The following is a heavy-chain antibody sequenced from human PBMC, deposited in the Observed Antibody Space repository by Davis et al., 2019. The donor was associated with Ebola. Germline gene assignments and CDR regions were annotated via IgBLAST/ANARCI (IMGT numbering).Heavy chain of an antibody. J-gene: IGHJ5*02. CDR3: ARRNRYCSGGSCRNWFDP. V-gene: IGHV4-39*07. D-gene: IGHD2-15*01. CDR2: IYYSGST. CDR1: GGSISSSSYY. Sequence: SETLSLTCTVSGGSISSSSYYWGWIRQPPGKGLEWIGSIYYSGSTYYNPSLKSRVTISVDTSKNQFSLKLSSVTAADTAVYYCARRNRYCSGGSCRNWFDPWGQGTLVTVSS.